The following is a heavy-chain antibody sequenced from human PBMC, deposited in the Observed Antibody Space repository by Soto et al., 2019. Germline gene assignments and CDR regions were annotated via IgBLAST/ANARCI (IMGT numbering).Heavy chain of an antibody. Sequence: QLQLQESGPGLVKSSETLSLTCTVSGVSVSSKNYNWAWIRQPPGKALEWIGSIYDGGRTDYNPSLNGRGTISVDTSKNHFSLRLTSVTDADTAAYYCARGGPLICSGGRCSHHYAMDVWGQGTTVIVSS. CDR1: GVSVSSKNYN. CDR2: IYDGGRT. CDR3: ARGGPLICSGGRCSHHYAMDV. J-gene: IGHJ6*02. V-gene: IGHV4-39*02. D-gene: IGHD2-15*01.